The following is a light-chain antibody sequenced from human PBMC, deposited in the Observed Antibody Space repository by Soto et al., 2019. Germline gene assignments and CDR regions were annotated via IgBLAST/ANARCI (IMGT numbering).Light chain of an antibody. CDR3: QQYNGWPIT. CDR2: GAS. CDR1: QGVRNN. J-gene: IGKJ5*01. Sequence: EIVMTQSPGTLSVYQGERVTLSCRASQGVRNNLAWHQQKPGQAPKLLIYGASTMATGFPARFSGSGSGTEFTLTISSLQSEDFAVYYCQQYNGWPITFGQGTRLEIK. V-gene: IGKV3-15*01.